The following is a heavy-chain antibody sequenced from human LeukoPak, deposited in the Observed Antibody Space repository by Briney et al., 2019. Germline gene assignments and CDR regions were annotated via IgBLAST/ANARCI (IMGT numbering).Heavy chain of an antibody. CDR1: GGTFSSYA. Sequence: AASVKVSCKASGGTFSSYAISWVRQAPGQGLEWMGRIIPILGIANYAQKFQGRVTITADKSTSTAYMELSSLRSEDTAVYYCASGGNSVGDKGNYYYYYGMDVWGQGTTVTVSS. V-gene: IGHV1-69*04. D-gene: IGHD4-23*01. CDR3: ASGGNSVGDKGNYYYYYGMDV. J-gene: IGHJ6*02. CDR2: IIPILGIA.